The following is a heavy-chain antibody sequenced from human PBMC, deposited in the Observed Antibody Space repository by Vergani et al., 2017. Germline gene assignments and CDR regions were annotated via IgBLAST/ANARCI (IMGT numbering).Heavy chain of an antibody. V-gene: IGHV4-39*01. Sequence: QVHLKESGPGLVKPSETLSLTCDVSGGSIIADIHYWGWIRQPPGKGLEWIGNIYHSGGAYYNPSLKGRVTISVDTSKNQFSLEVTSVTAADTAIYFCARTESFILRYFHWALWGQGTLVTVSS. CDR3: ARTESFILRYFHWAL. CDR1: GGSIIADIHY. D-gene: IGHD3-9*01. J-gene: IGHJ4*02. CDR2: IYHSGGA.